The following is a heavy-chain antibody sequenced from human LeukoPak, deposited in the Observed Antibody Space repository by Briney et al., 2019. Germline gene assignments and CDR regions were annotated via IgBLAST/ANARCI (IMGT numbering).Heavy chain of an antibody. CDR2: IRNDETKK. D-gene: IGHD1-26*01. CDR1: GFTFSNYG. J-gene: IGHJ4*02. CDR3: ARDRGVGATYFDY. Sequence: GGSLRLSCEGSGFTFSNYGIHWVRQAPGRGLEWVTLIRNDETKKFYAESVRGRFTISRDNAKNSLYLQMNSLRAEDTAVYYCARDRGVGATYFDYWGQGTLVTVSS. V-gene: IGHV3-30*02.